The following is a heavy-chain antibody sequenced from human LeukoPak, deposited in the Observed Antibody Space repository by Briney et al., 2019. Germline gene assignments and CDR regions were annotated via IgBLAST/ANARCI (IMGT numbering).Heavy chain of an antibody. CDR3: ARAEAPWSRGFDY. J-gene: IGHJ4*02. CDR1: GFTVGSNY. V-gene: IGHV3-53*01. Sequence: GGSLRLSCAASGFTVGSNYMSWVPQAPGQGLEWVSVLYSGGATYYADSVKGRFNISRDNSKNTLYLQMNSLRADDTAVYYCARAEAPWSRGFDYWGQGTLVTVSS. CDR2: LYSGGAT. D-gene: IGHD3-10*01.